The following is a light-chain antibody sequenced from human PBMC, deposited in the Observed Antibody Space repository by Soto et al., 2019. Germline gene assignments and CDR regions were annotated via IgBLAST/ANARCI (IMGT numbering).Light chain of an antibody. J-gene: IGKJ1*01. CDR2: KAS. CDR3: QQYNSYPWT. CDR1: ESISVW. Sequence: DIQMPQSPSTLSASVGDRVTITCRASESISVWLAWYQQKPGKAPKLLIYKASSLESGVPSRFSGSGSGTEFTLTISSLQPDDVATYHCQQYNSYPWTFGQGTKVEVK. V-gene: IGKV1-5*03.